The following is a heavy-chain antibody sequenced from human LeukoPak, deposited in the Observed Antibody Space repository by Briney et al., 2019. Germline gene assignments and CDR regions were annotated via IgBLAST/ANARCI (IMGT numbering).Heavy chain of an antibody. CDR2: FDPEDGET. Sequence: ASVKVSCKVSGYTLTELSMHWVRQAPGKGLEWMGGFDPEDGETIYAQKFQGRVTMTEDTSTDTAYMELSSLRSEDTAVYYCATYPRVRGSGSYADYWGQGTLVTVSS. D-gene: IGHD3-10*01. V-gene: IGHV1-24*01. J-gene: IGHJ4*02. CDR3: ATYPRVRGSGSYADY. CDR1: GYTLTELS.